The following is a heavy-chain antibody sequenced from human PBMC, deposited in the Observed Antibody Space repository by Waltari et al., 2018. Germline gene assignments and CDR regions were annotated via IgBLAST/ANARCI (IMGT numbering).Heavy chain of an antibody. J-gene: IGHJ6*02. V-gene: IGHV1-69*05. CDR3: ARDQSRQWLVDPNYYYHGMDV. CDR2: IIPIFGTA. CDR1: GGTFSSYA. D-gene: IGHD6-19*01. Sequence: QVQLVQSGAEVKKPGSSVKVSCKASGGTFSSYAISWVRQAPGQGLEWMGGIIPIFGTANYAQKFQGRVTITTDESTSTAYMELSSLRSEDTAVYYCARDQSRQWLVDPNYYYHGMDVWGQGTTVTVSS.